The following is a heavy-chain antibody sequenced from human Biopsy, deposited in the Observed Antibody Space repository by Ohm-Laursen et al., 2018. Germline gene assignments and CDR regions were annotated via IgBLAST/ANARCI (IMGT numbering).Heavy chain of an antibody. CDR2: INHRGSA. CDR3: ARALDYYDPYYYYAMDV. CDR1: GGSFSGYY. J-gene: IGHJ6*02. D-gene: IGHD3-16*01. V-gene: IGHV4-34*01. Sequence: TLSLTCPVYGGSFSGYYWTWIRQPPGKGLEWIGEINHRGSASYNPSLKSRITVLVDTSKNQFSLKLRSVSAADTAVYFCARALDYYDPYYYYAMDVWGQGTSVTVS.